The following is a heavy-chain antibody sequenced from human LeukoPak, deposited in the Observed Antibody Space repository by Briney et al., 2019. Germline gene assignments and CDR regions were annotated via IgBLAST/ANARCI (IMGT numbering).Heavy chain of an antibody. V-gene: IGHV4-39*07. CDR3: ARHGPHGTPAPIDAFDI. J-gene: IGHJ3*02. CDR1: GGSISSSSYY. D-gene: IGHD1-26*01. CDR2: IYYSGST. Sequence: PSETLSLTCTVSGGSISSSSYYWGWIRQPPGKGLEWIGSIYYSGSTYYNPSLKSRVTISVDTSKNQFSLKLSSVTAADTAVYYCARHGPHGTPAPIDAFDIWGQGTMVTVSS.